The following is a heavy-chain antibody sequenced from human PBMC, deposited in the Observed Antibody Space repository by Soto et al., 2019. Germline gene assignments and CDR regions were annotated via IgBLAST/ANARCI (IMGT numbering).Heavy chain of an antibody. CDR3: AGDSYVRGNYFFFES. J-gene: IGHJ4*02. D-gene: IGHD3-10*02. CDR2: IYIRGQT. Sequence: SDTLSLTCTVFGASIRSFQWSWIRQPAGKGLEWIGHIYIRGQTSYNPTLDIRVTLSLYTSNNQVSLEVTSVTAADTGVYYCAGDSYVRGNYFFFESWGQGTQVTVSS. V-gene: IGHV4-4*07. CDR1: GASIRSFQ.